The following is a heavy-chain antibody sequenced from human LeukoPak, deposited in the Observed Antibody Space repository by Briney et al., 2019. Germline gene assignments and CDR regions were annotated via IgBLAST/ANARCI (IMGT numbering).Heavy chain of an antibody. CDR2: IKSKTDGGTT. J-gene: IGHJ4*02. V-gene: IGHV3-15*01. Sequence: GGSLRLSCAASGFTFSNYWMSWVRQAPGKGLEWVGRIKSKTDGGTTDYAAPVKGRFTISRDDSKNTLYLQMNSLKTEDTAVYYCTTDLIVVVPAANYWGQGTLVTVSS. CDR1: GFTFSNYW. CDR3: TTDLIVVVPAANY. D-gene: IGHD2-2*01.